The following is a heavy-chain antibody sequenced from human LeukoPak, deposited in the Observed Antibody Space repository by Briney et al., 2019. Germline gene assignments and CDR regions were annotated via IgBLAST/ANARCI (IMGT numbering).Heavy chain of an antibody. CDR3: ARVPSGGPFDY. CDR2: ISAYNGNT. Sequence: ASVKVSCKASGYSFSSYGISWVRQAPGQGLERMGWISAYNGNTNYAQRLQGRVTMTTDTSTSTVYMELRSLTSDDTAVYYCARVPSGGPFDYWGQGTLVTVSS. J-gene: IGHJ4*02. V-gene: IGHV1-18*01. CDR1: GYSFSSYG. D-gene: IGHD2-15*01.